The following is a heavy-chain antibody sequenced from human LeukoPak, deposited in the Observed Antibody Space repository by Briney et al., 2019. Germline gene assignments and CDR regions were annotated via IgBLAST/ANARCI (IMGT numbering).Heavy chain of an antibody. CDR2: IGSSGLYI. J-gene: IGHJ3*02. D-gene: IGHD6-6*01. CDR1: GLTFSGYG. Sequence: GGSLRLSCAASGLTFSGYGVNWVRQAPGKGLEWVSSIGSSGLYIYCADSVKGRFTISKDTAKNSLYLQMNSLRADDTALYYCARGLEYSSIDALDIWGQGTMVTVSS. V-gene: IGHV3-21*01. CDR3: ARGLEYSSIDALDI.